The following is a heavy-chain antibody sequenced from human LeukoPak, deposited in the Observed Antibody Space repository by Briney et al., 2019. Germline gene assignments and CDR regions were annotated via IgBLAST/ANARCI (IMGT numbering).Heavy chain of an antibody. D-gene: IGHD6-13*01. CDR1: GLSFSNYG. J-gene: IGHJ4*02. CDR2: IRFDGNIK. CDR3: ARAYSSSWYDGSGTFDY. V-gene: IGHV3-30*02. Sequence: PGGSLRLSCAASGLSFSNYGMHWVRQAPGKGLEWVAFIRFDGNIKYYANSVKGRFTISRDNSKNTLFLQMNSLRADDTAVYYCARAYSSSWYDGSGTFDYWGQGTLVTVS.